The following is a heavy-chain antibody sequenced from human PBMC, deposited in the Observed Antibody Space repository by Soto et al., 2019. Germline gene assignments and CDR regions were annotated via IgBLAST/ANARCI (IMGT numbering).Heavy chain of an antibody. V-gene: IGHV3-30-3*01. D-gene: IGHD3-3*01. J-gene: IGHJ4*02. CDR3: ARSYDFWSGYSAFDY. CDR2: ISYDGSNK. Sequence: GSLRLSCAASGLTFSSYAMHWVRQAPGKGLEWAAVISYDGSNKYYADSVKGRFTISRDNSKNTLYLQMNSLRAEDTAVYYCARSYDFWSGYSAFDYWGRGTLVTVSS. CDR1: GLTFSSYA.